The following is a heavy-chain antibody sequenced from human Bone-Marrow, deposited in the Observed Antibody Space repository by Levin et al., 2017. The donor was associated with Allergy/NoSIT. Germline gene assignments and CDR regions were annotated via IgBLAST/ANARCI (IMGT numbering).Heavy chain of an antibody. V-gene: IGHV3-30-3*01. CDR2: ISYNGNNK. Sequence: QSGGSLRLSCAASGFTFTDYAFHWVRQAPGKGLEWVAFISYNGNNKYFADSVQGRFTISRDNSRKTVYLQMNSLRPEDTALYYCVRGGYYCTSHSCSHGLVFWGQGTLFTVSS. D-gene: IGHD2-2*01. CDR3: VRGGYYCTSHSCSHGLVF. CDR1: GFTFTDYA. J-gene: IGHJ4*02.